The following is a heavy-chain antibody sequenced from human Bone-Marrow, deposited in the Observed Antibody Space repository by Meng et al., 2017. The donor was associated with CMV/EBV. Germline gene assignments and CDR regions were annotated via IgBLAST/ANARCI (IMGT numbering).Heavy chain of an antibody. V-gene: IGHV4-38-2*02. CDR1: GYSISSGYY. J-gene: IGHJ4*02. CDR2: IYYSGST. Sequence: GSLRLSCTVSGYSISSGYYWGWIRQPPGKGLEWIGSIYYSGSTYYNPSLKSRVTISVDTSKNQFSLKLSSVTAADTAVYYCARGYCSSTSCYTMRYWGQGTLVTVSS. D-gene: IGHD2-2*02. CDR3: ARGYCSSTSCYTMRY.